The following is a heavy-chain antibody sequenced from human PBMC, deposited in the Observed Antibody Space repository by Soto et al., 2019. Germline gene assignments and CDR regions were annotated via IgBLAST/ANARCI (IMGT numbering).Heavy chain of an antibody. CDR3: ARVRAGYSYGPIYYYYYYMDV. Sequence: QVQLVQSGAEVKKPGASVKVSCKASGYTFTSYDINWVRQATGQGLEWMGWMNPNSGNTGYAQKCQGRVTMTRNTSISTAYMELSSLRSEDTAVYYCARVRAGYSYGPIYYYYYYMDVWGKGTTVTVSS. V-gene: IGHV1-8*01. CDR2: MNPNSGNT. J-gene: IGHJ6*03. CDR1: GYTFTSYD. D-gene: IGHD5-18*01.